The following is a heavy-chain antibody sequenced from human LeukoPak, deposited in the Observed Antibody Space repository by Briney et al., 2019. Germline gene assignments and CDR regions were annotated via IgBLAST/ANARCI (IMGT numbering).Heavy chain of an antibody. V-gene: IGHV4-30-2*01. CDR3: ARSRQGSGLLNY. Sequence: SQTLSLTCTVSGGAITSGGYSWNWIRQPHGKGLEWIGCIYDRGPTYYNPSLKSRITISVDRPKNQFFLNVTSVTAADTAVYYCARSRQGSGLLNYWGQGNLVAVSS. CDR1: GGAITSGGYS. CDR2: IYDRGPT. J-gene: IGHJ4*02. D-gene: IGHD3-10*01.